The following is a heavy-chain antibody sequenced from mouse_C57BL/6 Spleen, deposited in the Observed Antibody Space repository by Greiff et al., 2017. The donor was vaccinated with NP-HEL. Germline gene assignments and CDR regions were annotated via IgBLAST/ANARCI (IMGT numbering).Heavy chain of an antibody. V-gene: IGHV5-9-1*02. CDR1: GFTFSSYA. J-gene: IGHJ2*01. CDR2: ISSGGDYI. Sequence: EVKLVESGAGLVKPGGSLKLSCAASGFTFSSYAMSWVRQTPEKRLEWVAYISSGGDYIYYVDTVKGRFTISRDNARNTLYLQKSSLKAEDTAMYYCTRDRTTVGFFDYWGQGTTLTVSS. D-gene: IGHD1-1*01. CDR3: TRDRTTVGFFDY.